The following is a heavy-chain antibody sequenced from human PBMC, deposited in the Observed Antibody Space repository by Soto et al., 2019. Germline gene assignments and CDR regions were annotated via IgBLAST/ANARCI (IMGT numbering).Heavy chain of an antibody. J-gene: IGHJ4*02. D-gene: IGHD2-2*01. Sequence: PGGSLRLSCVASGFTFSTYTMSWVRQAPGKGQEWVSVISGSGGSPSYADSVQGRFSIYRDNSKNTLYLQMNSLRGDDTAMYYCAKARCSTTDCYVPDYWGRGTLVTVSS. CDR3: AKARCSTTDCYVPDY. CDR2: ISGSGGSP. CDR1: GFTFSTYT. V-gene: IGHV3-23*01.